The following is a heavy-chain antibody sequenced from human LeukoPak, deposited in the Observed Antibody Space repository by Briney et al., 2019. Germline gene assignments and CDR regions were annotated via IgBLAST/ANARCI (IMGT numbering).Heavy chain of an antibody. D-gene: IGHD2-21*01. CDR2: ISSSSSYI. Sequence: GGSLRLSCAASGFTFSSYSMNWVRQAPGKGLEWVSSISSSSSYIYYADSVKGRFTISRDNAKNSLYLQMNSLRAEDTAVYYCARAQKVIARALDYYYYMDVWGKGTTVTVSS. CDR3: ARAQKVIARALDYYYYMDV. CDR1: GFTFSSYS. V-gene: IGHV3-21*01. J-gene: IGHJ6*03.